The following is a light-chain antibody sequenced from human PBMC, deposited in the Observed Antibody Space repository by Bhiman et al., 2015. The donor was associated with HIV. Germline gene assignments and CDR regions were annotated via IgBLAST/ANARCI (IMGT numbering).Light chain of an antibody. Sequence: SSELTQDPAVSVALGQTVRITCQGDSLRNYYASWYQQKPGQAPVLVIYGKNNRPSGIPDRFSGSSSGNTASLTITGAQAEDEADYYCNSRDSSDNLPVFGGGTKLDRP. V-gene: IGLV3-19*01. J-gene: IGLJ2*01. CDR2: GKN. CDR3: NSRDSSDNLPV. CDR1: SLRNYY.